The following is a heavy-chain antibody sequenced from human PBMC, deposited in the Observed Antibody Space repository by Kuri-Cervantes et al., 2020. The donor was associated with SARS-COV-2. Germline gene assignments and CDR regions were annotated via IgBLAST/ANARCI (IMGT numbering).Heavy chain of an antibody. V-gene: IGHV3-11*06. CDR2: ISSSTSYT. Sequence: GESLKISCAASGFTFSDYYMSWIRQAPGKGLEWVSYISSSTSYTNYADSVKGRFTLSRDNAKNMLFLQMNSLRAEDTAVYYCARDRPDSSGYDYWGQGNLVTVSS. J-gene: IGHJ4*02. CDR3: ARDRPDSSGYDY. CDR1: GFTFSDYY. D-gene: IGHD6-19*01.